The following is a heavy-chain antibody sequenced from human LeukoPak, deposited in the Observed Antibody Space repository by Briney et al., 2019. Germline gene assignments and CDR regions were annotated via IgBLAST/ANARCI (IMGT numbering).Heavy chain of an antibody. CDR2: IIPILGIT. D-gene: IGHD2-2*01. V-gene: IGHV1-69*02. Sequence: SVKVSCKASGGTFSSYTISWVRQAPGQGLEWMGRIIPILGITNYAQKFQGRVTITADKSTSTAYMELSSLRSEDTAVYYCARAYCSSTSCHYYFDYWGQGTLVTVSS. CDR3: ARAYCSSTSCHYYFDY. J-gene: IGHJ4*02. CDR1: GGTFSSYT.